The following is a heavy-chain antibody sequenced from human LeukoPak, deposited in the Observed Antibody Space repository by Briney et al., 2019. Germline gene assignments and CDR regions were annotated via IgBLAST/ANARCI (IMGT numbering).Heavy chain of an antibody. J-gene: IGHJ4*02. D-gene: IGHD3-22*01. CDR3: ARDRGPYYYDSSGYYDFDY. CDR1: GGSISSGSYY. Sequence: PSQTLSLTCTVSGGSISSGSYYWSWIRQPAGKGLEWIGRIYTSGSTNYNPSLKSRVTISVDTSKNQFSLKLSSVTAADTAVYYCARDRGPYYYDSSGYYDFDYWGQGTLVTVSS. CDR2: IYTSGST. V-gene: IGHV4-61*02.